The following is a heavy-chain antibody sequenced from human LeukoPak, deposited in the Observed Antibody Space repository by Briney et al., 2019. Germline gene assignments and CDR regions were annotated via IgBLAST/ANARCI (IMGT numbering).Heavy chain of an antibody. CDR1: GGSISSYY. CDR3: ARENYDILTGYPHFDY. CDR2: IYTSGST. V-gene: IGHV4-4*07. J-gene: IGHJ4*02. D-gene: IGHD3-9*01. Sequence: SETLSLTCTVSGGSISSYYCSWIRQPAGKGLEWIGRIYTSGSTNYNPSLKSRVTMSVDTSKNQFSLKLSSVTAADTAVYYCARENYDILTGYPHFDYWGQGNLVTVSS.